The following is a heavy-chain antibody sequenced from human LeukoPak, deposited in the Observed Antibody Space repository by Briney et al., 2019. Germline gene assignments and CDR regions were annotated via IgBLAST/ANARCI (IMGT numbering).Heavy chain of an antibody. J-gene: IGHJ6*03. Sequence: GSLRLSCAASGFTFSSYWMSWVRQAPGKGLEWVANIKQDGSEKYYVDSVKGRFTISRDNAKNSLYLQMNSLRAEDTAVYYCARLRSCSSTSCYIDYYYYYMDVWGKGTTVTISS. CDR3: ARLRSCSSTSCYIDYYYYYMDV. V-gene: IGHV3-7*01. D-gene: IGHD2-2*02. CDR2: IKQDGSEK. CDR1: GFTFSSYW.